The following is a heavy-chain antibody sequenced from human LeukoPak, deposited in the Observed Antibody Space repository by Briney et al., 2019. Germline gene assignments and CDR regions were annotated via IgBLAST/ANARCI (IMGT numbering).Heavy chain of an antibody. CDR3: ARDVRSIAAAGTGGDY. CDR1: GFTFSSYS. V-gene: IGHV3-21*01. D-gene: IGHD6-13*01. J-gene: IGHJ4*02. Sequence: PGGSLRLSCAASGFTFSSYSMNWVRQAPGKGLEWVSSISSSSSYIYYADSVKGRFTISRDNAKNSLYLQMNSLRAEDTAVYYCARDVRSIAAAGTGGDYCGQGTLVTVSS. CDR2: ISSSSSYI.